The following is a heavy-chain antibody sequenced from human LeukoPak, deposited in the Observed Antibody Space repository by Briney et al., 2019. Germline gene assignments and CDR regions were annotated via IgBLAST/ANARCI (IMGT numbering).Heavy chain of an antibody. V-gene: IGHV1-18*01. CDR1: GYTFTSYG. Sequence: ASVKVSCKASGYTFTSYGISWVRQAPGQGLEWMGWISAYNGNTNYAQKLQGRVTITTDTSTSTAHMELRSLRSDDTAVYYCARDCSSTSCYKEWYSYYYGMDVWGQGTTVTVSS. D-gene: IGHD2-2*02. CDR3: ARDCSSTSCYKEWYSYYYGMDV. CDR2: ISAYNGNT. J-gene: IGHJ6*02.